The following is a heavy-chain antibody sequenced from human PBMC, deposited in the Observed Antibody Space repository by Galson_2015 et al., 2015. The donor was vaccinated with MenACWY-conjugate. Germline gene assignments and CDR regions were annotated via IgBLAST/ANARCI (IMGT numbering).Heavy chain of an antibody. Sequence: QSGAEVKEPGESLRISCKGSGSRFPNYWIGWVRQMPGKGLEWMGIIYPGGSDTRYSPSFQGQVTISADKSISTAYLQWSSLKASDTAMYYCARRRAELNWFDPGGQGTLVTVSS. CDR1: GSRFPNYW. J-gene: IGHJ5*02. CDR2: IYPGGSDT. D-gene: IGHD1-1*01. V-gene: IGHV5-51*01. CDR3: ARRRAELNWFDP.